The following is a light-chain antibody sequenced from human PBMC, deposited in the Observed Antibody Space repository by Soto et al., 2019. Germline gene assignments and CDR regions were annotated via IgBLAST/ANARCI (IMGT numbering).Light chain of an antibody. V-gene: IGKV3-15*01. CDR3: QQYNKWPPLT. J-gene: IGKJ4*01. Sequence: EIVMTQSPVTLSVSPGERATLSCRASESVSSNLAWYHQKAGPAPRLLIYGASTRATGIPARFSGSGSGTDFTLTISSLQSEDFSVYYCQQYNKWPPLTFGRGTKVEIK. CDR1: ESVSSN. CDR2: GAS.